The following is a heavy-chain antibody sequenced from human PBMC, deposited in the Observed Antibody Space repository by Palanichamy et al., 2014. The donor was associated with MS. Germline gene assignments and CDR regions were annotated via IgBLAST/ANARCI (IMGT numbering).Heavy chain of an antibody. J-gene: IGHJ2*01. V-gene: IGHV4-30-2*01. CDR3: ARGTDYIHESIWYFDL. D-gene: IGHD4-11*01. CDR1: GGSISSDGYS. CDR2: TYDSGST. Sequence: QLQLQESGSGLVKPSQTLSLTCVVSGGSISSDGYSWSWIRQPPGKGLEWIGYTYDSGSTYYSPSLKSRVTMSVDRSKNQFSLKLSSVTAADTAVYYCARGTDYIHESIWYFDLWGRGTLVTVSS.